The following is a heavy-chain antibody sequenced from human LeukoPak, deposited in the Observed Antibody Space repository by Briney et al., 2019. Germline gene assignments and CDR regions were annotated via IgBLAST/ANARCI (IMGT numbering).Heavy chain of an antibody. Sequence: PGRSLRLSCAASGFTFSSYGMHWVRQAPGKGLEWVAVIWYDGSNKYYADSVKGRFTISRDNSKNTLYLQTNSLRAEDTAVYYCAKDLDYYDSSGCFDYWGQGTLVTVSS. D-gene: IGHD3-22*01. J-gene: IGHJ4*02. CDR2: IWYDGSNK. CDR3: AKDLDYYDSSGCFDY. CDR1: GFTFSSYG. V-gene: IGHV3-33*06.